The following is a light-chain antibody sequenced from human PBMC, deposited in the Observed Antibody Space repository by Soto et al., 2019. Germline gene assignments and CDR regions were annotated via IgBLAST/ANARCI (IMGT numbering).Light chain of an antibody. CDR1: KLGDKY. J-gene: IGLJ2*01. Sequence: SYELTQPPSVSVSPGQTARITCSGDKLGDKYACWYQQKPGQSPVLVIYQDSGRPSGIPERFSGSNSGNTATLTISGTQAMDEADYYCQAWDSSTVVFGGGTKVTVL. CDR3: QAWDSSTVV. CDR2: QDS. V-gene: IGLV3-1*01.